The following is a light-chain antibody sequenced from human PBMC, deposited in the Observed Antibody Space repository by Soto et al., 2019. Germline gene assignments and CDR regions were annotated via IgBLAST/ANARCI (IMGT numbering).Light chain of an antibody. V-gene: IGKV3-20*01. CDR3: QQYGSSPRVS. CDR1: QSVSSSY. J-gene: IGKJ3*01. Sequence: EIVLTQSPGTLSLSPGERATLSCRASQSVSSSYLAWYQQKPGQAPRLLIYGASSRATGIPDRFSGSGSGTEFTLTISRLEPEDFVVYYCQQYGSSPRVSFGPGTKVDIK. CDR2: GAS.